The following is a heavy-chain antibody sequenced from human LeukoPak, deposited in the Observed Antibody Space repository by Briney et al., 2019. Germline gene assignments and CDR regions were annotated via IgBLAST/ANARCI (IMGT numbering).Heavy chain of an antibody. CDR1: GGSFSGYY. CDR3: ARGSTSWHRFDY. V-gene: IGHV4-34*01. CDR2: INHSGST. J-gene: IGHJ4*02. D-gene: IGHD2-2*01. Sequence: SETLSLTCAVYGGSFSGYYWSWIRQPPGKGLEWIGEINHSGSTNYNPSLKSRVTISVDTSKNQFSLKLSSVTAADTAVYYCARGSTSWHRFDYWGQGTLVTVSS.